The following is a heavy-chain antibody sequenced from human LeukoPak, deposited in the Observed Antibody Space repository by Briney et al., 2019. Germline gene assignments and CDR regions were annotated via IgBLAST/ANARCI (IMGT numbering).Heavy chain of an antibody. D-gene: IGHD6-19*01. Sequence: GGSLRLSCAASGFTFSTFAMHWVRQAPGKGLEWVAVISYDGGNKYYADSVKGRFTISRDNSKSTLYLQMSSLRAEDTALYLCAGGDRNGWYFYYWGQGTLVTVSS. CDR3: AGGDRNGWYFYY. CDR1: GFTFSTFA. J-gene: IGHJ4*02. V-gene: IGHV3-30-3*01. CDR2: ISYDGGNK.